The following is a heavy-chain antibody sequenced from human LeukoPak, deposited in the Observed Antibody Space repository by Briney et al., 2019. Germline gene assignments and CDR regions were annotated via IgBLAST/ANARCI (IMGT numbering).Heavy chain of an antibody. CDR3: ARGSGYSYGPPYYYYMDV. CDR1: GYSISSGYY. Sequence: PSETLSLTCTVSGYSISSGYYWGWIRQPPGKGLEWIGNIYHSGSTYYNPSLKSRVTISVDTSKNQFSLKLSSVTAADTAVYSCARGSGYSYGPPYYYYMDVWGKGTTVTVSS. J-gene: IGHJ6*03. CDR2: IYHSGST. D-gene: IGHD5-18*01. V-gene: IGHV4-38-2*02.